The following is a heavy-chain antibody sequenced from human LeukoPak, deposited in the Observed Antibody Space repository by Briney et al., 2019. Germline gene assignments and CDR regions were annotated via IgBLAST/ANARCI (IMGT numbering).Heavy chain of an antibody. CDR3: ARGPGDSGYDRALDY. CDR1: GYSFNTYW. V-gene: IGHV3-7*01. Sequence: GESLKISCKGSGYSFNTYWIGWVRQAPGKGLEWVANIKQDGSEKYYVDSVKGRFTISRDNAKNSLYLQMNSLRAEDTAVYYCARGPGDSGYDRALDYWGQGTLVTVSS. CDR2: IKQDGSEK. J-gene: IGHJ4*02. D-gene: IGHD5-12*01.